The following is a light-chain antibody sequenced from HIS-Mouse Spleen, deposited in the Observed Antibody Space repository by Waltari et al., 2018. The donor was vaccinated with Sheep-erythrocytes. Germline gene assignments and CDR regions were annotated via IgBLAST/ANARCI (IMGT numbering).Light chain of an antibody. V-gene: IGKV4-1*01. CDR2: WAS. CDR3: QQHYSSLT. Sequence: DIVMTQSPDSLAVSLGERATINCKSSQSVLYSSNNKNYLAWYQQKPGQPPKLLIYWASTRESGVPDRFSGSGSGTDFTLTISSLQAEDVAVYYCQQHYSSLTFGGGTKVEIK. J-gene: IGKJ4*01. CDR1: QSVLYSSNNKNY.